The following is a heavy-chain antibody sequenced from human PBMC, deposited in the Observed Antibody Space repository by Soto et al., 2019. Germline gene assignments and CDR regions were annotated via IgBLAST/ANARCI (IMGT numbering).Heavy chain of an antibody. CDR3: AGSSDDGRDN. CDR1: GFSLSDYS. Sequence: EVQLVESGGGLVKPEGSLRLSCAASGFSLSDYSMSWIRQAPGKGLEWVASISSSSSFIHYAESMKGRFTISRDNAKNSLYLQMNSLSAEDTAVYYCAGSSDDGRDNWGQGTLVTVSS. D-gene: IGHD1-26*01. V-gene: IGHV3-21*01. J-gene: IGHJ4*02. CDR2: ISSSSSFI.